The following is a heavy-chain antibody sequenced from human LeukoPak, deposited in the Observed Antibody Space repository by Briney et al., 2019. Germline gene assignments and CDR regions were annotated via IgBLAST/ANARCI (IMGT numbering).Heavy chain of an antibody. CDR2: IYYSGST. J-gene: IGHJ4*02. Sequence: PSETLSLTCSVSGGSIRSSNSFWGWIRQPPGKGLEWIGSIYYSGSTYYNPSLKSRVTISVDTSKNQFSLKLSSVTAADTAVYYCARDYQGGYGDKTVDYWGQGTLVTVSS. CDR3: ARDYQGGYGDKTVDY. CDR1: GGSIRSSNSF. D-gene: IGHD5-18*01. V-gene: IGHV4-39*07.